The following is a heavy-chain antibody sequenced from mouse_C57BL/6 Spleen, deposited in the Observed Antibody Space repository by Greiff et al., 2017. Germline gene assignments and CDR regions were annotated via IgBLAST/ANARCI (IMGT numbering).Heavy chain of an antibody. CDR3: ARTDYDSSYWYFDV. J-gene: IGHJ1*03. D-gene: IGHD1-1*01. CDR1: GYTFTDYN. Sequence: VQLQQSGPELVKPGASVKIPCKASGYTFTDYNMDWVKQSHGKSLEWIGDINPNNGGTIYNQKFKGKATLTVDKSSSTAYMELRSLTSEDTAVYYCARTDYDSSYWYFDVWGTGTTVTVAS. CDR2: INPNNGGT. V-gene: IGHV1-18*01.